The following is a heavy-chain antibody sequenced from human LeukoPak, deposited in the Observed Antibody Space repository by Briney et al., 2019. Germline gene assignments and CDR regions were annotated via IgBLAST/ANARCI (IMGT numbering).Heavy chain of an antibody. V-gene: IGHV3-30-3*01. Sequence: GGSLRLSCAASGFTFNNYDMHWVRQAPGKGLEWVAVISYDGSNKYYADSVKGRFTVSRDNSKNTLYLQMNSLRVEDTAVYYCAKGSAASRPYHFDYWGQGTLVTVSS. CDR2: ISYDGSNK. J-gene: IGHJ4*02. CDR3: AKGSAASRPYHFDY. D-gene: IGHD2-2*02. CDR1: GFTFNNYD.